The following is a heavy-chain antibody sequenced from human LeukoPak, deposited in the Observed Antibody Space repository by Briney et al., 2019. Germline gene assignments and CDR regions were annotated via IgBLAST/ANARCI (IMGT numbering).Heavy chain of an antibody. Sequence: SETLSLTCTVSGGSISSYYWSWIRQPPGKGLEWIGYIYYTGSANYNPSLKSRVTISVDTSKNQFSLKLSSVTAADTAVYYCARDPRPRYYYYMDVWGKGTTVTVSS. CDR2: IYYTGSA. V-gene: IGHV4-59*01. J-gene: IGHJ6*03. CDR3: ARDPRPRYYYYMDV. CDR1: GGSISSYY.